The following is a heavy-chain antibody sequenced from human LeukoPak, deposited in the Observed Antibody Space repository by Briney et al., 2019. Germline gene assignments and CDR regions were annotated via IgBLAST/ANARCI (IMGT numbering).Heavy chain of an antibody. CDR1: GFTFSDYY. Sequence: PGGSLRLSCAASGFTFSDYYMSWIRQAPGKGLEWVSFISTSSSYIHNADSVKGRFTISRDNAVNSLYLQMNSLRAEDTAVYYCARVVRLVEYSDSEDEYFHYYYMDVWAKGTTVTVSS. J-gene: IGHJ6*03. CDR3: ARVVRLVEYSDSEDEYFHYYYMDV. CDR2: ISTSSSYI. D-gene: IGHD5-12*01. V-gene: IGHV3-11*06.